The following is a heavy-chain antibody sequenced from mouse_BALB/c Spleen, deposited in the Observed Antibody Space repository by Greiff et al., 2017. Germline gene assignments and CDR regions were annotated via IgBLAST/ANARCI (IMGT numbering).Heavy chain of an antibody. Sequence: DVMLVESGGGLVQPGGSRKLSCAASGFTFSSFGMHWVRQAPEKGLEWVAYISSGSSTIYYADTVKGRFTISRDNPKNTLFLQMTSLRSEDTAMYYCARVADYYGSSGYFDVWGAGTTVTVSS. D-gene: IGHD1-1*01. J-gene: IGHJ1*01. CDR3: ARVADYYGSSGYFDV. CDR2: ISSGSSTI. V-gene: IGHV5-17*02. CDR1: GFTFSSFG.